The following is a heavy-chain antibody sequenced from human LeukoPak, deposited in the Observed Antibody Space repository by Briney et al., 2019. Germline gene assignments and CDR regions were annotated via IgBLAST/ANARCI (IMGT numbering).Heavy chain of an antibody. CDR2: IYSGGDT. D-gene: IGHD3-10*01. Sequence: PGGSLRLSCAASGFTFSSYGMHWVRQAPGKGLEWVSVIYSGGDTYYADSAKGRFTISRDNSKNTLYLQMGSLRAEDMAVYYCARYGSGSYYDYWGQGTLVTVSS. J-gene: IGHJ4*02. CDR3: ARYGSGSYYDY. CDR1: GFTFSSYG. V-gene: IGHV3-NL1*01.